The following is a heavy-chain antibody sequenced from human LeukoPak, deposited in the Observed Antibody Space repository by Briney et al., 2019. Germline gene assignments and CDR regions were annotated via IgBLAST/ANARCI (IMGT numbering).Heavy chain of an antibody. CDR2: IFNSGST. J-gene: IGHJ3*02. D-gene: IGHD2-15*01. CDR1: GASISSYY. V-gene: IGHV4-59*08. CDR3: ARRPAYCRGGICYVRAFDI. Sequence: SETLSLTCTVSGASISSYYWSWIRQPPGKGLEWIGYIFNSGSTSYNPSLKSRVSISEDTSKNHFSLRLSSVSAADTAVYYCARRPAYCRGGICYVRAFDIWGQGTMVTVSS.